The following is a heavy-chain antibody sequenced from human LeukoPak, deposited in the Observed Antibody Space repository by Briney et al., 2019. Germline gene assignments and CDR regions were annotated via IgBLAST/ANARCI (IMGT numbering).Heavy chain of an antibody. CDR1: GGSFSGYY. J-gene: IGHJ4*02. V-gene: IGHV4-34*01. CDR3: ARAGGYSSGDYFDY. D-gene: IGHD6-19*01. Sequence: SETLSLTCAVYGGSFSGYYWSWIRQPPGKGLEWTGEINHSGSTNYNPSLKSRVTISVDTSKNQFSLKLSSVTAADTAVYYCARAGGYSSGDYFDYWGQGTLVTVSS. CDR2: INHSGST.